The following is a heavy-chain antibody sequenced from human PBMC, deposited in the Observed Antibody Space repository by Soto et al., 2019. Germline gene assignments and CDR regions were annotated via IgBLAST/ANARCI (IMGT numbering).Heavy chain of an antibody. Sequence: GSLRLSCAASGFTFSDYSMNWVRQAPGKGLDFLSFIVTSGTSRFYADSVKGRFTISRDNAKDSLYLQMYSLRDEDSAFYYCARDHSGGYYVTAFDYWGRGTLVTVSS. J-gene: IGHJ4*02. CDR1: GFTFSDYS. D-gene: IGHD1-26*01. V-gene: IGHV3-48*02. CDR3: ARDHSGGYYVTAFDY. CDR2: IVTSGTSR.